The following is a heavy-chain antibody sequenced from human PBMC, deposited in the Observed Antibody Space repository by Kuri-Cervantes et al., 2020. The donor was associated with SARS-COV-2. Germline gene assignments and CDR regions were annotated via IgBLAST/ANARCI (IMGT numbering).Heavy chain of an antibody. CDR2: IKSKTDGGTT. D-gene: IGHD3-22*01. Sequence: GESLKISCAASGFTFSNAWMSWVRQAPGKGLEWVGRIKSKTDGGTTDYAAPVKGRFTISRDDSKNTLYLQMNSLRAEDTAVYYVRGYLYDAFDIWGQGTMVTVSS. CDR3: RGYLYDAFDI. V-gene: IGHV3-15*01. J-gene: IGHJ3*02. CDR1: GFTFSNAW.